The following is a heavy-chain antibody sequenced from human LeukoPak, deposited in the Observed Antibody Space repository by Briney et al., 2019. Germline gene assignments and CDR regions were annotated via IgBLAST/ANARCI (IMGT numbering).Heavy chain of an antibody. CDR1: GFAFEDYW. J-gene: IGHJ4*02. Sequence: GGSLRLSCVASGFAFEDYWMSWVRQAPGKGPEWVANINQFDTEKYYADSVKGRFTISRDNAKNSLYLQMSRLRAEDSAVYYCAREWLIDPGDTTVLFDSWGQGSRVTVSS. V-gene: IGHV3-7*01. CDR3: AREWLIDPGDTTVLFDS. D-gene: IGHD6-19*01. CDR2: INQFDTEK.